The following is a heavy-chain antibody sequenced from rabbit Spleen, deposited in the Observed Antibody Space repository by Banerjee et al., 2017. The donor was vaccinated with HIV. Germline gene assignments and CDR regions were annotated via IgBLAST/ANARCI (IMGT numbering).Heavy chain of an antibody. V-gene: IGHV1S40*01. Sequence: QSLEESGGDLVKPGASLTLTCTASGFSFSSRYYMCWVRQAPGKGLEWIACIYSGSSGDTYYASWAKGRITISKSSSTTVTLQMTSLTAADTATYFCARSTVYWSYFTLWGPGTLVTVS. D-gene: IGHD1-1*01. CDR2: IYSGSSGDT. CDR3: ARSTVYWSYFTL. J-gene: IGHJ4*01. CDR1: GFSFSSRYY.